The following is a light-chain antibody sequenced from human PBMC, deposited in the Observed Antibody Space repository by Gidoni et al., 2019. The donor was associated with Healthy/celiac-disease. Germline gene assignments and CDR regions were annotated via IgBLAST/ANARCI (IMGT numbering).Light chain of an antibody. V-gene: IGKV1-39*01. CDR1: QSISSY. J-gene: IGKJ2*04. Sequence: DIQMTQSPSTLSASVGDRVTITGRASQSISSYLNWYQQKPGKAPKLLIYAASSLQSVVPSRFSGSVSGTYFTLTISSLHPGDFATYYCQQSYSTPRSFGQWTKLEI. CDR2: AAS. CDR3: QQSYSTPRS.